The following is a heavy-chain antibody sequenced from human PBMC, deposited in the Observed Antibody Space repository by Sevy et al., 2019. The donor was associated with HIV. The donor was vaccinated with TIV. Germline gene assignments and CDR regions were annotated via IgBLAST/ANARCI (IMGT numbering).Heavy chain of an antibody. V-gene: IGHV3-21*01. Sequence: GESLKISCAASGFTFSSYSMNWVRQAPGKGLEWVSSISSSSSYIYYADSVKGRFTISRDNAKNSMYLQMNSLRAEDTAVYYCASDETEYYDFWSGYSEYYYYYYGMDVWGQGTTVTVSS. CDR1: GFTFSSYS. D-gene: IGHD3-3*01. CDR2: ISSSSSYI. CDR3: ASDETEYYDFWSGYSEYYYYYYGMDV. J-gene: IGHJ6*02.